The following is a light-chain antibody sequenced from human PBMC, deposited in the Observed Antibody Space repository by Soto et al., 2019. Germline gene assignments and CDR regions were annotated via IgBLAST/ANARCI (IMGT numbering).Light chain of an antibody. CDR1: QSVSSVY. J-gene: IGKJ1*01. V-gene: IGKV3-20*01. Sequence: EIVLTQSPGTLSLSPGERATLSCRASQSVSSVYLAWYQHKPGQAPRLLIYGASSRATGIPDRFSGSGSGTDFTLTISRLEPEDFAVYYCHHYETFGQGTKVDIK. CDR3: HHYET. CDR2: GAS.